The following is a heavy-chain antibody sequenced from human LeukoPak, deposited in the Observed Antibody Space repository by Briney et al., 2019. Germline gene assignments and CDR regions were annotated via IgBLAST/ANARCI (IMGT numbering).Heavy chain of an antibody. CDR3: AKDEYGSGRYDY. Sequence: PGGSLRLSCAASGFTFSSYAMSWVRQAPGKGLEWVSAISGSGGSTYYADSVKGRFTISRDNSKNTLYLQMNGLRAEDTAVYYCAKDEYGSGRYDYWGQGTLVTVSS. D-gene: IGHD3-10*01. CDR2: ISGSGGST. CDR1: GFTFSSYA. V-gene: IGHV3-23*01. J-gene: IGHJ4*02.